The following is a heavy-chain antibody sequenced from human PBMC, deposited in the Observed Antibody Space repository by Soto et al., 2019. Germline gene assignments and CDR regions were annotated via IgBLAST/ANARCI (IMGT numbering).Heavy chain of an antibody. D-gene: IGHD6-19*01. J-gene: IGHJ4*01. CDR1: GYSIRSGSY. V-gene: IGHV4-38-2*02. CDR2: IYHGGTT. CDR3: ARVHVMVVAGSTFDY. Sequence: SETLSLTCTVSGYSIRSGSYWAWIRQPPGKGPEWIASIYHGGTTFYNPSLKSRITISVDTSNNQFSLKLTSVTAADTAVYYCARVHVMVVAGSTFDYWGHGTLVTVSS.